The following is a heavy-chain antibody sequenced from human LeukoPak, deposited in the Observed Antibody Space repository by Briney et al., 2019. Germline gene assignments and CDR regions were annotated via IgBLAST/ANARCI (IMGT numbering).Heavy chain of an antibody. CDR2: IGTSSSTI. V-gene: IGHV3-48*01. J-gene: IGHJ6*03. D-gene: IGHD6-25*01. Sequence: GGSLRLSCAASGFTFSTYTMNWVRQPPGKGLEWVSNIGTSSSTIYYADSVKGRFTISRDNAKDSLYLQMNSLRADDTAVYYCARFAAGGSYYYYMDVWGKGTTVTVSS. CDR1: GFTFSTYT. CDR3: ARFAAGGSYYYYMDV.